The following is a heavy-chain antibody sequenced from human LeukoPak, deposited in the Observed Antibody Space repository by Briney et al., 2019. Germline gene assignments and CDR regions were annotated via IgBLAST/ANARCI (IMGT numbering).Heavy chain of an antibody. CDR3: AREWELDPFDY. CDR2: ISFSGNSI. D-gene: IGHD1-26*01. CDR1: GFIFNSYE. Sequence: PGGSLRLSCGASGFIFNSYEMNWVRQAPGKGLEWVAFISFSGNSIYYADSVKGRFTISRDNAKNSLYLQMSSLRAEDTAVYYCAREWELDPFDYWGQGTLVTVSS. V-gene: IGHV3-48*03. J-gene: IGHJ4*02.